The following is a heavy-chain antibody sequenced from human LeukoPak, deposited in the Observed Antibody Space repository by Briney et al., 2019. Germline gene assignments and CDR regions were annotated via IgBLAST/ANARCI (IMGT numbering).Heavy chain of an antibody. CDR3: AGSSREPLQGGDFDY. CDR2: IIPSFGTP. V-gene: IGHV1-69*13. CDR1: GGTFSRQV. D-gene: IGHD2-21*01. Sequence: GASVKVSCKSSGGTFSRQVINWVRQAPGQGLEWMGAIIPSFGTPNEAQKFRGRVTIRADDSTSTAFMELSSLTTDDTAMYYCAGSSREPLQGGDFDYWGRGTLVTVSS. J-gene: IGHJ4*02.